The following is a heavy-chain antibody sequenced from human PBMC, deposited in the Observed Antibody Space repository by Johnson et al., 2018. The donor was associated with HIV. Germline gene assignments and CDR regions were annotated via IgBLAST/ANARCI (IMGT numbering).Heavy chain of an antibody. CDR1: GFTFSSYW. Sequence: VQLVEYGGGLVQPGGSLRLSCAASGFTFSSYWMSWVRQAPGKGLEWVANIKQDGSEKYYVDSVKGRFTISRDNAKNSLYLQMNSLRAEDTAVYYCARDRGSARDAFDIWGQGTMVTVSS. CDR3: ARDRGSARDAFDI. J-gene: IGHJ3*02. V-gene: IGHV3-7*05. D-gene: IGHD6-6*01. CDR2: IKQDGSEK.